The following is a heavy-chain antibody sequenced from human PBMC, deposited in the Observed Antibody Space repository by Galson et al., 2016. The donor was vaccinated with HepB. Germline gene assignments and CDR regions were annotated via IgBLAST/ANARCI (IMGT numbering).Heavy chain of an antibody. CDR2: IKQDGSDK. V-gene: IGHV3-7*04. CDR1: GFIFRTYW. D-gene: IGHD3-9*01. CDR3: ARGGDLRYFDWSSYWYFDL. Sequence: SLRLSCAASGFIFRTYWMSWVRPAPGKGLEWVANIKQDGSDKDYVDSVKGRLTISRDTAQSSLFLQLNSLRAEDTAVYYCARGGDLRYFDWSSYWYFDLWGRGTLVTVSS. J-gene: IGHJ2*01.